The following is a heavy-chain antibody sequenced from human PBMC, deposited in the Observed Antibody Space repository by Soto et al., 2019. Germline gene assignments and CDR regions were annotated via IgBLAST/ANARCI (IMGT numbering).Heavy chain of an antibody. CDR1: GGSITSPNYF. Sequence: PSETLSLTCSVSGGSITSPNYFWGWVRRAPGRGPEWIGNIFYNGRTDYRPSLQSRVTISVDTSRNQVALRLASGTAADRAIQYWDRGAFSAEDQSDWFAAWGHGTLVTVAS. CDR3: DRGAFSAEDQSDWFAA. CDR2: IFYNGRT. D-gene: IGHD1-26*01. V-gene: IGHV4-39*01. J-gene: IGHJ5*01.